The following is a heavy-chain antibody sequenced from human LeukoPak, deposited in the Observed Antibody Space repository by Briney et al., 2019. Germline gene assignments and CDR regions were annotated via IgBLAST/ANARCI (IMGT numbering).Heavy chain of an antibody. J-gene: IGHJ3*02. V-gene: IGHV3-53*01. Sequence: GGSLRLSCAASGFTVSSNYMNWVRQAPGKGLEWISVIYSGGSTYYADSVKGRFTISRDNSKNTLYLQMNSLRAEDTAVYYCARVLTTVTTSPVRAFDIWGQGTMVTVSS. CDR3: ARVLTTVTTSPVRAFDI. D-gene: IGHD4-17*01. CDR2: IYSGGST. CDR1: GFTVSSNY.